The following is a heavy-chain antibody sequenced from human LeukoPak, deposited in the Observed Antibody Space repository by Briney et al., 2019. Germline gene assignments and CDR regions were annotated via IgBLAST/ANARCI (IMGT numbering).Heavy chain of an antibody. CDR3: AKVRGYYDSSDHFDY. Sequence: GGSLRLSCVASEFTFSSYGMHWVRQAPGKGLEWVAVISYDGNNKYYGDSVKGRVSISRDNSKNTVDLQMNSLGAEDTAVYYCAKVRGYYDSSDHFDYWGQGTLVTVSS. CDR1: EFTFSSYG. V-gene: IGHV3-30*18. CDR2: ISYDGNNK. D-gene: IGHD3-22*01. J-gene: IGHJ4*02.